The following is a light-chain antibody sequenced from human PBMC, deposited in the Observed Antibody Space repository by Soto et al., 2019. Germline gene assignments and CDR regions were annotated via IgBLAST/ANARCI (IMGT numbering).Light chain of an antibody. V-gene: IGLV2-14*01. J-gene: IGLJ6*01. CDR3: SSYTSSSTFV. CDR2: DVS. Sequence: QPVLTQPASVSGSPGQSITISCTGSSSDVGGYKYVSWYQQHPGKAPKLMIYDVSSRPSGVSNRFSGSKSGNTASLTISGLQAEDEADYYCSSYTSSSTFVFGSGTKLTVL. CDR1: SSDVGGYKY.